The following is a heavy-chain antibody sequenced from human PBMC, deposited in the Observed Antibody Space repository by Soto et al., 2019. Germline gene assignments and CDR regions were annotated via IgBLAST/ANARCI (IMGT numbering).Heavy chain of an antibody. CDR2: INPHSGDT. CDR1: GYTFIYYY. CDR3: AIQGKPFLPPRDSYGMDV. Sequence: QEHLVQSGAELKKPGASVKVSCKTSGYTFIYYYLHWVRQAPGQGLEWMGWINPHSGDTYYAEKFQGRVTMTRDTSITTVFMDLSRLTSDDTALYFCAIQGKPFLPPRDSYGMDVWVQGTSVTVPS. V-gene: IGHV1-2*02. D-gene: IGHD3-10*01. J-gene: IGHJ6*02.